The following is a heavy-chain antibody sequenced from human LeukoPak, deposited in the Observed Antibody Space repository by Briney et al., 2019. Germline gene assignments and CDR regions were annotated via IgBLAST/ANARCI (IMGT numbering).Heavy chain of an antibody. J-gene: IGHJ6*03. Sequence: GGSLRLSCAASGFTFNSYSMNWVRQAPGKGLEWVSSISSSSSYIYYADSVKGRFTISRDNAKNSLYLQMNSLRAEDTAVYYFAKKISGPLAAGGGYFYYYIDVWGKGTTVTISS. CDR2: ISSSSSYI. CDR1: GFTFNSYS. CDR3: AKKISGPLAAGGGYFYYYIDV. V-gene: IGHV3-21*01. D-gene: IGHD6-13*01.